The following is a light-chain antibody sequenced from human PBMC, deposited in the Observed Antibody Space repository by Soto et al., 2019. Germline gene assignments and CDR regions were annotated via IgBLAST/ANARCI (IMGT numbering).Light chain of an antibody. J-gene: IGLJ1*01. CDR2: RNN. CDR3: AAWDDSLSGHYV. V-gene: IGLV1-47*01. CDR1: SSNIGSNY. Sequence: QTVVTQPPSASGTPGQRDTISCSGSSSNIGSNYVYWYQQLPGTAPKLLIYRNNQRPSGVPDRFSGSKSGTSASLAISGLRSEDEADYYCAAWDDSLSGHYVFGTGTKLTVL.